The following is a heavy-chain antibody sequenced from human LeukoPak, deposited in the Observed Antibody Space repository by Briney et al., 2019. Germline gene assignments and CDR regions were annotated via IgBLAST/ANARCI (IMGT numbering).Heavy chain of an antibody. CDR2: INWNGGST. CDR3: ARTLYSSGWYGGAFDI. J-gene: IGHJ3*02. CDR1: GFTFSSYA. Sequence: GGSLRLSCAASGFTFSSYAMSWVRQAPGKGLEWVSGINWNGGSTGYADSVKGRFTISRDNAKNSLYLQMNSLRAEDTALYYCARTLYSSGWYGGAFDIWGQGTMVTVSS. D-gene: IGHD6-19*01. V-gene: IGHV3-20*04.